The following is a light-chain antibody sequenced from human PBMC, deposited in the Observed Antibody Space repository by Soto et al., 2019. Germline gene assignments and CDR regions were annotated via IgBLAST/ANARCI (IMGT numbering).Light chain of an antibody. CDR1: QSITNNY. CDR2: LAS. CDR3: QQYGSSPWT. J-gene: IGKJ1*01. Sequence: EIVLTQSPGTLSLSPGERATLSCRASQSITNNYVAWYQQKPGQAPRLRIYLASNRAAGIPDRFSGSGSGADFTLTINRLEPEDFAVYHCQQYGSSPWTFGQGTKVDIK. V-gene: IGKV3-20*01.